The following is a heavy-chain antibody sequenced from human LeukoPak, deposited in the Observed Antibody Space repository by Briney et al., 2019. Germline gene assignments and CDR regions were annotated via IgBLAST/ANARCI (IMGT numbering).Heavy chain of an antibody. CDR1: GFTFSSSA. Sequence: PGGSLRLSCAASGFTFSSSAMHWVRQAPGKGLDWIAVISSDGSSKSYADSGKGRFTISRDNSKDTLYLQMNSLRAEDTALYFCARDLAEVCSSDCYSNDAFDIWGQGTMVTVSS. V-gene: IGHV3-30-3*01. D-gene: IGHD2-21*02. CDR3: ARDLAEVCSSDCYSNDAFDI. J-gene: IGHJ3*02. CDR2: ISSDGSSK.